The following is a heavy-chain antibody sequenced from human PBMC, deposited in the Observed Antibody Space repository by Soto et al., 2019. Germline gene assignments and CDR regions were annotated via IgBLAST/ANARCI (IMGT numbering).Heavy chain of an antibody. CDR3: AKDLSAGYYYGMDV. Sequence: PGGSLRLSCAASGFTFNSYGMHWVRQAPGKGLEWVAVISYDGSNKYYADSVKGRFTISRDNSKNTLYLQMNSLRAEDTAVYYCAKDLSAGYYYGMDVWGQGTTVTVSS. CDR1: GFTFNSYG. J-gene: IGHJ6*02. CDR2: ISYDGSNK. V-gene: IGHV3-30*18.